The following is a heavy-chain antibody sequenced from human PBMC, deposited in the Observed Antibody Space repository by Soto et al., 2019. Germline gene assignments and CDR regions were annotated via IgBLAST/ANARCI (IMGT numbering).Heavy chain of an antibody. CDR1: GGSISSSSYC. D-gene: IGHD2-8*02. CDR3: AGTGGSYYYGMDV. Sequence: SETLSLTCTVSGGSISSSSYCWGWIRQPPGKGLEWIGSIYYSGSTYYNPSLKSRVTISVDTSKNQFSLKLSSVTAADTAVYYCAGTGGSYYYGMDVWGQGTTVTVSS. V-gene: IGHV4-39*01. J-gene: IGHJ6*02. CDR2: IYYSGST.